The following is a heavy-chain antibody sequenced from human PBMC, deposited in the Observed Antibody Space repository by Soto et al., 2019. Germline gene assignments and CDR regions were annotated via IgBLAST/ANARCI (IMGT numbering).Heavy chain of an antibody. D-gene: IGHD5-12*01. V-gene: IGHV5-51*01. J-gene: IGHJ6*02. CDR2: IYPGDSDT. Sequence: GESLKISCKGSGYSFTSYWFGWVRQMPGKGLEWMGIIYPGDSDTRYSPSFQGQVTISADKSISTAYLQWSSLKASDTAMYYCARSLVDIVATTTYYYYGMDVWGQGTTVTVSS. CDR3: ARSLVDIVATTTYYYYGMDV. CDR1: GYSFTSYW.